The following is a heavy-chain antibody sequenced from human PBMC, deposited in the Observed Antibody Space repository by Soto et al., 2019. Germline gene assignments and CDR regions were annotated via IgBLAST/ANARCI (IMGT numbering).Heavy chain of an antibody. V-gene: IGHV1-46*01. CDR2: INPSGGST. Sequence: ASVKVSWKASGYTFTSYYMHWVRQAPGQGLEWMGIINPSGGSTRYAQKFQGRVTMTRDTSTCTVYMEPSSLRSEDTAVYYCAAEYYYGGSDPRGRIDWGQGTLVTV. CDR3: AAEYYYGGSDPRGRID. CDR1: GYTFTSYY. J-gene: IGHJ4*02. D-gene: IGHD3-22*01.